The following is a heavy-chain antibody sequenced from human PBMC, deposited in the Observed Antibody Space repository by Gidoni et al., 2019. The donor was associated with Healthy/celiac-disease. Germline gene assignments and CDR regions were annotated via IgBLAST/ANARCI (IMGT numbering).Heavy chain of an antibody. Sequence: EVQLVESGGGLVKPGGSLRLSCAASGFTFSSYSMNWVRQAPGKGLEWVSSISSSSSYIYYADSVKGRFTISRDNAKNSLYLQMNSLRAEDTAVYYCAAALVVSPFDYWGQGTLVTVSS. D-gene: IGHD2-2*01. CDR2: ISSSSSYI. CDR3: AAALVVSPFDY. CDR1: GFTFSSYS. J-gene: IGHJ4*02. V-gene: IGHV3-21*01.